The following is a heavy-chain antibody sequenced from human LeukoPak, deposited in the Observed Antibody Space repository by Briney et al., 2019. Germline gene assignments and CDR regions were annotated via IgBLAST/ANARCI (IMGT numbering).Heavy chain of an antibody. Sequence: GASVKVSCKASGYTFTGYYMHWVRQAPGQGLEWMGWINPNSGGTNYAQKFQGRVTMTRDTSISTAYMELSRLRSDDTAVYYCAQAYYYDSSGYYTSRNAFDIWGQGTMVTVSS. CDR2: INPNSGGT. D-gene: IGHD3-22*01. J-gene: IGHJ3*02. V-gene: IGHV1-2*02. CDR1: GYTFTGYY. CDR3: AQAYYYDSSGYYTSRNAFDI.